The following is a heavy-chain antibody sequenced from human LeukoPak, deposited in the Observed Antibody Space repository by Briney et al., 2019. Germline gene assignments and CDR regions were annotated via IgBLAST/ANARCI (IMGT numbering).Heavy chain of an antibody. V-gene: IGHV1-46*01. J-gene: IGHJ4*02. CDR3: ARVHCSGGSCYGEVFDY. D-gene: IGHD2-15*01. CDR1: GYIFTNYY. Sequence: ASVKVFCKASGYIFTNYYMHWVRRAPGQGLEWVGIINPGDASTSYAQKFQGRVTMTRDTSTSTVYMDLSSLRSEDTAMYYCARVHCSGGSCYGEVFDYWGQGTLVTVSS. CDR2: INPGDAST.